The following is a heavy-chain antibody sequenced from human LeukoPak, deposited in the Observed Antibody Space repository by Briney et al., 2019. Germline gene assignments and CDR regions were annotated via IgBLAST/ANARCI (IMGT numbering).Heavy chain of an antibody. CDR1: GFTSSNYW. J-gene: IGHJ5*02. Sequence: GGSLRLSCVASGFTSSNYWMHWVRQAPEKGLVWVSRITSDGTSTSYADSVKGRFTISRDNAKNTLYLQMNSLRAEDTAVYYCVKDSPPFDPWGQGTLVTVSS. CDR3: VKDSPPFDP. V-gene: IGHV3-74*01. CDR2: ITSDGTST.